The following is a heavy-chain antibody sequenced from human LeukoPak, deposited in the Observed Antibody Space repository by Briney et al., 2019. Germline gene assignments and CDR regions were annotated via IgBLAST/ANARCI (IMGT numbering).Heavy chain of an antibody. CDR2: ISYDGSNK. D-gene: IGHD2-15*01. CDR1: GFTFSSYA. Sequence: PGRSLRLSCAASGFTFSSYAMHWVRQAPGKGLEWVAVISYDGSNKYYADSVEGRFTISRDNSKNTLYLQMNSLRDEDTAVYYCARDTYCSGGSCYNWFDPWGQGTLVTVSS. V-gene: IGHV3-30-3*01. J-gene: IGHJ5*02. CDR3: ARDTYCSGGSCYNWFDP.